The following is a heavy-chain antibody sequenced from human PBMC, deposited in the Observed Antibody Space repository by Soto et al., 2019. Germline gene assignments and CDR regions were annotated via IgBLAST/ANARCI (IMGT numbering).Heavy chain of an antibody. D-gene: IGHD1-7*01. V-gene: IGHV1-8*01. CDR2: MNPNSGNT. Sequence: QVQLVQSGAEVKKPGASVKVSCKASGYTFTSYDINGVRQATGQGLEWMGWMNPNSGNTGYAQKFQGRVTMTRNTAISTAYRELSSLRSEDTAVYYCAREYNWNCYSSYDDGMDVWGQGTTVTVSS. CDR3: AREYNWNCYSSYDDGMDV. J-gene: IGHJ6*02. CDR1: GYTFTSYD.